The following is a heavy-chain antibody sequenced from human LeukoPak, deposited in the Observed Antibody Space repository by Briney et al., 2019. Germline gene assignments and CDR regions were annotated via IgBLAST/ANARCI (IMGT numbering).Heavy chain of an antibody. V-gene: IGHV3-21*01. CDR1: GFTFSSYS. Sequence: GGSLRLSCAASGFTFSSYSMNWVRQAPGEGLEWVSSISSSSSYIYYADSVKGRFTISRDNAKNSLYLRMNSLRAEDTAVYYCAKDNLRGYSYGYDYWGQGTLVTVSS. J-gene: IGHJ4*02. CDR3: AKDNLRGYSYGYDY. CDR2: ISSSSSYI. D-gene: IGHD5-18*01.